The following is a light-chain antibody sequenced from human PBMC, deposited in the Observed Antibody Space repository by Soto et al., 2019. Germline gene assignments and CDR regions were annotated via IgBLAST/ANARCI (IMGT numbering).Light chain of an antibody. CDR2: KAS. CDR3: QQYYRYLT. V-gene: IGKV1-5*03. CDR1: QSIGDA. J-gene: IGKJ2*01. Sequence: DIQMTQSPSTLSASVGDRVTVTCRASQSIGDALAWYQQKPGKAPNLLISKASTLESGVPSRFSGSGSGTEFTLTISSLQPDDFTTYYCQQYYRYLTFGQGTKLE.